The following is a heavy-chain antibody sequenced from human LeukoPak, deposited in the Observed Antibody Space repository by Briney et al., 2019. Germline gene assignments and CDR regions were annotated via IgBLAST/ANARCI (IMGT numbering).Heavy chain of an antibody. D-gene: IGHD6-19*01. CDR3: ARRGTSGWAYYFDF. Sequence: SETLSLTCDVSGDSISSSSNYWGWVGHLPGKGLEWIGSVYRSGSTYYNPSLKSRVTISVDTSKNQFTLNLTSVTAADTAVYHCARRGTSGWAYYFDFWGPGSLLTVSS. CDR1: GDSISSSSNY. J-gene: IGHJ4*02. CDR2: VYRSGST. V-gene: IGHV4-39*01.